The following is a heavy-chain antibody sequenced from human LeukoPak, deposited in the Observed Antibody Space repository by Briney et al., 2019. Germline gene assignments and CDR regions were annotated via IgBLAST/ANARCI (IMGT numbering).Heavy chain of an antibody. Sequence: SVKVSCKASGGTFSSYAISWVRQAPGQGLEWMGGIIPIFGTANYAQKFQGRVTITADESTSTAYMELSSLRSEDTAVYYCARDGSTAMVRGAFDIWGQGTMVTVSS. CDR1: GGTFSSYA. CDR2: IIPIFGTA. J-gene: IGHJ3*02. D-gene: IGHD5-18*01. CDR3: ARDGSTAMVRGAFDI. V-gene: IGHV1-69*13.